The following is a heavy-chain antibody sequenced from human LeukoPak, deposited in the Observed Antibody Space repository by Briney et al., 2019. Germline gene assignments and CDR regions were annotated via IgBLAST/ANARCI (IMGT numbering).Heavy chain of an antibody. V-gene: IGHV1-2*02. CDR2: INPNSGGT. CDR3: ARDGHNWNYYYYYFMDV. D-gene: IGHD1-20*01. CDR1: GYTFTGYY. J-gene: IGHJ6*03. Sequence: ASVKVSCKASGYTFTGYYMHWVRQAPGQGLEWMGWINPNSGGTNYAQKFRGRVTMNRDTSISTAYMELSRLRSDDTAVYYCARDGHNWNYYYYYFMDVWGKGTTVTVSS.